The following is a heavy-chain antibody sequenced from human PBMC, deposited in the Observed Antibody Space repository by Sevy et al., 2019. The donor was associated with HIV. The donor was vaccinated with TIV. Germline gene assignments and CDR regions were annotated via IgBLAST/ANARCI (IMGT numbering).Heavy chain of an antibody. CDR3: ARHCSSSSCAHAFDI. D-gene: IGHD2-2*01. J-gene: IGHJ3*02. Sequence: SETLSLTCAVYGGSFSGYYWSWIRQPPGKGLEWVGEINHSGSTNYNPSLKSRSPISVDTSNNQFSLKLSSVTAAETAVYYCARHCSSSSCAHAFDIWGQGTMVTGSS. CDR2: INHSGST. V-gene: IGHV4-34*01. CDR1: GGSFSGYY.